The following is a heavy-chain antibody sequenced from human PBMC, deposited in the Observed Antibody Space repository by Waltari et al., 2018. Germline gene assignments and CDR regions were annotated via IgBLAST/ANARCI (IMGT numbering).Heavy chain of an antibody. CDR2: IHPNRGGT. CDR3: ARPGTTTRPAYGLDV. CDR1: GYTFTGYH. Sequence: QVQLVQSGAEVKKPGASVKVSCKASGYTFTGYHIPWLRQAPGQWPELMGWIHPNRGGTYCTQKFQGRVTMTRDTSVSTAYMELSRLSSDDTAIYYCARPGTTTRPAYGLDVWGQGTTVTVSS. J-gene: IGHJ6*02. D-gene: IGHD6-6*01. V-gene: IGHV1-2*02.